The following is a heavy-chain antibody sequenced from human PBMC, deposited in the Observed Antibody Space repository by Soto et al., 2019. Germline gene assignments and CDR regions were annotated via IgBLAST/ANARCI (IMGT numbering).Heavy chain of an antibody. Sequence: GGSLRLSCTASGFTFGDYAMSWFRQAPGKGLEWVGFIRSKAYGGTTEYAASVKGRFTISRDDSKSIAYLKMNSLKTEDTAVYYCTRPPTHGRGILTGYYGDFDYWGQGTLVTVSS. CDR3: TRPPTHGRGILTGYYGDFDY. V-gene: IGHV3-49*03. D-gene: IGHD3-9*01. CDR2: IRSKAYGGTT. J-gene: IGHJ4*02. CDR1: GFTFGDYA.